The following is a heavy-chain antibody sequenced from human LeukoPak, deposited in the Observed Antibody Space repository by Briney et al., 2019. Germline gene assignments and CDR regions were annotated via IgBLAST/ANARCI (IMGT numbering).Heavy chain of an antibody. V-gene: IGHV1-3*01. D-gene: IGHD6-13*01. CDR3: ARTPQQLAYYYYYGMDV. J-gene: IGHJ6*02. Sequence: GASVKVSCKASGYTFTSYAMHWVRQAPGQRLEWMGWINAGNGNTKYSQKFQGRVTITRDTSASTAYMELSSLRSEDTAVYYCARTPQQLAYYYYYGMDVWGQGTTVTVSS. CDR2: INAGNGNT. CDR1: GYTFTSYA.